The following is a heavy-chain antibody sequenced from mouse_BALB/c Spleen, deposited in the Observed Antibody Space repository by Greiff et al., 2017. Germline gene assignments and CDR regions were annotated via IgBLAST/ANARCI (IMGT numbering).Heavy chain of an antibody. J-gene: IGHJ2*01. CDR2: IWAGGST. Sequence: VKLVESGPGLVAPSQSLSITCTVSGFSLTSYGVHWVRQPPGKGLEWLGVIWAGGSTNYNSALMSRLSISKDNSKSQVFLKMNSLQTDDTAMYYCAREIRYGNYYFDYWGQGTTRTVSS. V-gene: IGHV2-9*02. CDR3: AREIRYGNYYFDY. D-gene: IGHD2-10*02. CDR1: GFSLTSYG.